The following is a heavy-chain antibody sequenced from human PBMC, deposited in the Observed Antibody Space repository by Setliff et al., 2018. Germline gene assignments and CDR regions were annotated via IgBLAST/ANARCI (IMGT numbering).Heavy chain of an antibody. CDR1: GGTFSSYV. D-gene: IGHD5-18*01. CDR2: MNPTSGNT. J-gene: IGHJ4*02. CDR3: ARFSGHNYGSFDS. Sequence: GASVKVSCKTSGGTFSSYVISWVREAPGQGLEWMGWMNPTSGNTGYAQRFQGRVTMTRDTSISTAYMELSSLRSDDTAVYYCARFSGHNYGSFDSWGQGTLVTVSS. V-gene: IGHV1-8*02.